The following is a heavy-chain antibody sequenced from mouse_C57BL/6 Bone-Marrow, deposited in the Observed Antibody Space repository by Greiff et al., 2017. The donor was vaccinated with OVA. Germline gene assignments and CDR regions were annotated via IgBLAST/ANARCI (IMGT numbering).Heavy chain of an antibody. D-gene: IGHD1-1*01. CDR3: ARGSTTVVADCDY. V-gene: IGHV15-2*01. Sequence: QVQLQQSGSELRSPGSSVKLSCKAFDSDVFPIAFMSWVRQKPGPGFEWIGGILPSIGRTIYGEQFEDKATLDADTLSNTAYVEINSLTSADSARDYCARGSTTVVADCDYWGQGTTLTVSS. J-gene: IGHJ2*01. CDR2: ILPSIGRT. CDR1: DSDVFPIAF.